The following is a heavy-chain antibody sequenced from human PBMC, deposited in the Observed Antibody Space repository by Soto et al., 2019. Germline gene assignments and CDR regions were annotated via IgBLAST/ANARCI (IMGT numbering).Heavy chain of an antibody. V-gene: IGHV1-69*01. J-gene: IGHJ6*02. D-gene: IGHD3-10*01. CDR2: IIPIFGTA. CDR1: GGTFSSYA. Sequence: QVQLVQSGAEVKKPGSSVKVSCKASGGTFSSYAISWVRQAPGQGLEWMGGIIPIFGTANYAQKFQGRVTITADESTSTAYMERSSLRSEDTAVYYCARVEPLLWFGELTFYGMDVWGQGTTVTVSS. CDR3: ARVEPLLWFGELTFYGMDV.